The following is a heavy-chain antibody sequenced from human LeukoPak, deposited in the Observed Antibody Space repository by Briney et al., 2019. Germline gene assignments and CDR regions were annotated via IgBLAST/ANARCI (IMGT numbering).Heavy chain of an antibody. CDR3: ARGERAAAGNSPFDY. CDR1: GGSFSGYY. Sequence: PSETLSLTCAVYGGSFSGYYWSWIRQPPGKGLEWIGEINHSGSTNYNPSLKSRVTISVDTSKNQFSLKLSSVTAADTAVYYCARGERAAAGNSPFDYWGQGTLVTVSS. V-gene: IGHV4-34*01. J-gene: IGHJ4*02. D-gene: IGHD6-13*01. CDR2: INHSGST.